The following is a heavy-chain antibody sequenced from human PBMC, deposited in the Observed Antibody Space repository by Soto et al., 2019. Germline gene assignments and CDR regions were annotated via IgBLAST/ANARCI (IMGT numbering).Heavy chain of an antibody. D-gene: IGHD3-10*01. J-gene: IGHJ5*02. CDR3: ARGGYRDSGTYHNRWFDP. CDR2: IYSSGNT. V-gene: IGHV4-59*01. Sequence: SETLSLTCTVSGGSLSNYYWSWFRPPPDKGLESIGYIYSSGNTNYNPSLKSRVTISVDTSKNQFSLKLTSVTAADTAVYYCARGGYRDSGTYHNRWFDPWGQGTRVTVSS. CDR1: GGSLSNYY.